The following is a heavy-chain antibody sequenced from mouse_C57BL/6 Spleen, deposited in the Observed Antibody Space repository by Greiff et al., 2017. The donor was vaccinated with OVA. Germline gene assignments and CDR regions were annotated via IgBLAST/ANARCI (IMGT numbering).Heavy chain of an antibody. CDR2: INPYNGGT. CDR3: ARGELGRGWYFDV. V-gene: IGHV1-19*01. D-gene: IGHD4-1*01. CDR1: GYTFTDYY. Sequence: VQLQQSGPVLVKPGASVKMSCKASGYTFTDYYMNWVKQSHGKSLEWIGVINPYNGGTSYNQKFKGKATLTVDKSSSTAYMELNSLTSEDSAVYYCARGELGRGWYFDVWGTGTTVTVSS. J-gene: IGHJ1*03.